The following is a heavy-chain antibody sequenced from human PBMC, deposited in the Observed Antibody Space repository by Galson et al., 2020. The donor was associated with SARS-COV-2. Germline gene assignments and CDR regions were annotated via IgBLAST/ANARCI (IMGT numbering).Heavy chain of an antibody. J-gene: IGHJ3*02. CDR2: ISSSGSTI. CDR3: ARVKGYYSSPLFDI. D-gene: IGHD6-6*01. V-gene: IGHV3-48*03. CDR1: GFTFSSYE. Sequence: VLHGESLKISCAASGFTFSSYEMNWVRQAPGKGLEWVSYISSSGSTIYYADSVKGRFTISRDNAKNSLYLQMNSLRAEDTAVYYCARVKGYYSSPLFDIWGQGTMVTVSS.